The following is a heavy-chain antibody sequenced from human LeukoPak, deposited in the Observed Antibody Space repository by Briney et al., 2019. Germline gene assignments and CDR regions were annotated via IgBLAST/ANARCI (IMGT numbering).Heavy chain of an antibody. CDR2: IRGSGDIT. CDR3: AKVRFGESGDY. D-gene: IGHD3-10*01. Sequence: GESLRLSCAASGFTFSGYAMTWVRQAPGKGLEWVSSIRGSGDITYYAESVKGRFTISRDNSKNTLYLQMNSLRAEDTAVYYCAKVRFGESGDYWGQGTLVTVSS. J-gene: IGHJ4*02. CDR1: GFTFSGYA. V-gene: IGHV3-23*01.